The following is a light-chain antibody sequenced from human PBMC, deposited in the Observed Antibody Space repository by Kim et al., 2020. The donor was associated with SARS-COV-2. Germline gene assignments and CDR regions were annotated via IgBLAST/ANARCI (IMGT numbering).Light chain of an antibody. Sequence: INNLLICFQQKPGKAPKSLIYAASNLQSGVPSRFSGSGFGADFTLTISSLQPEDFATYYCQHYNGYPWTFGQGTKVDIK. CDR3: QHYNGYPWT. V-gene: IGKV1-16*01. CDR1: INNL. J-gene: IGKJ1*01. CDR2: AAS.